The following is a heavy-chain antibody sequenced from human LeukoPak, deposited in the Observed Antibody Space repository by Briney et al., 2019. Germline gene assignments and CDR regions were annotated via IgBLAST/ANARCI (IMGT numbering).Heavy chain of an antibody. Sequence: GGSLRLSCAASGLTFRNYAISWVRQAPGKGLEWVSVICANDGNTYYADAVKGRFTISRDNSKDTLYLQMDSLRAEDTAVYYCAKGSGSSCYSPCDYWGQGILVTVSS. CDR2: ICANDGNT. J-gene: IGHJ4*02. CDR3: AKGSGSSCYSPCDY. CDR1: GLTFRNYA. V-gene: IGHV3-23*01. D-gene: IGHD2-15*01.